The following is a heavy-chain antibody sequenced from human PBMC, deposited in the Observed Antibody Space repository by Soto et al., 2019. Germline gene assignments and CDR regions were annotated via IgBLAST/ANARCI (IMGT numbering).Heavy chain of an antibody. Sequence: PGGSLRLSCAASGFTFSTYSMNWVRQAPGKGLEWVSFISSSSSYMNYADSVKGRFTISRDNAKNSLYRHMNSLRAEDTAVYYCARDHYGSGNYYFDYWGQGTLVTVSS. CDR3: ARDHYGSGNYYFDY. CDR1: GFTFSTYS. D-gene: IGHD3-10*01. V-gene: IGHV3-21*01. J-gene: IGHJ4*02. CDR2: ISSSSSYM.